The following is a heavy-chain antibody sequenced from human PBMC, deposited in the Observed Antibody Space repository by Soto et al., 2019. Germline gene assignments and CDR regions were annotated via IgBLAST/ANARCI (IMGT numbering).Heavy chain of an antibody. CDR2: ISSSSYI. CDR3: ANFFGGAVAGTGATLYYYYYGMDV. CDR1: GFTFSSYS. V-gene: IGHV3-21*01. Sequence: PGGSLRLSCAASGFTFSSYSMNWVRQAPGKGLEWVSSISSSSYIYYADSVKGRFTISRGNAKNSLYLQMNSLRAEDKAVYYCANFFGGAVAGTGATLYYYYYGMDVWGQGTTFTVSS. J-gene: IGHJ6*02. D-gene: IGHD6-19*01.